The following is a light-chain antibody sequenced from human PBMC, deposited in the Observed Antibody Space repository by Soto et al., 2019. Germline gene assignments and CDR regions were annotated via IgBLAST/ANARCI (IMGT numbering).Light chain of an antibody. CDR3: AAWDDTLNGPL. CDR2: ATN. CDR1: RSNVGRNA. V-gene: IGLV1-44*01. J-gene: IGLJ2*01. Sequence: QPVLTQPPSASGTPGQTVTISCSGSRSNVGRNAVSWYQQVPGMAPKLLVFATNKRPSGVPDRFSGSASGASASLAISGLKSEDEADYYCAAWDDTLNGPLFGGGTKLTVL.